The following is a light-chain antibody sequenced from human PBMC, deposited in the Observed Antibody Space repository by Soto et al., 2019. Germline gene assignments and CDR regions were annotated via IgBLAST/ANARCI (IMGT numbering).Light chain of an antibody. CDR3: QKYTGASS. CDR1: QGISYY. Sequence: DIQMTQSPPSLSASVGDRVTITCRASQGISYYLAWYQQKPGKGPKLLIYDATILQSGVPSRFSGSGSGTDFTLTISSLQPEDVANYYCQKYTGASSFGPGTKVDIK. CDR2: DAT. J-gene: IGKJ3*01. V-gene: IGKV1-27*01.